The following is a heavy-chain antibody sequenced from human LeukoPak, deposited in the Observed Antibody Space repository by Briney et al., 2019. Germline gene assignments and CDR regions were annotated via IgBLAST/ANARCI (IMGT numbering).Heavy chain of an antibody. D-gene: IGHD3-22*01. Sequence: KASETLSLSCAVYGGSFSGYYWSWIRQPPGKGLEWIGEINHSGSTNYNPSLKSRVTISVDTSKNQFSLKLSSVTAADTAVYYCARWYNYYDSSGYWPLRAFDIWGQGTMVSVSS. CDR3: ARWYNYYDSSGYWPLRAFDI. J-gene: IGHJ3*02. CDR2: INHSGST. CDR1: GGSFSGYY. V-gene: IGHV4-34*01.